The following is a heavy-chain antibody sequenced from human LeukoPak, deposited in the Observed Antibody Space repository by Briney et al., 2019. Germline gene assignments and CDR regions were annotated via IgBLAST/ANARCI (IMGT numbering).Heavy chain of an antibody. Sequence: SETLSLTCTVSGGSISSYSWSWIRQPPGKGLEWIGRIYTSGSTNYNPSLKSRVTMSVDTSKNQFSLKLSSVTAADTAVYYCARDLYKYSGYDLAWFDPWGQGTLVTVSS. CDR3: ARDLYKYSGYDLAWFDP. CDR1: GGSISSYS. D-gene: IGHD5-12*01. J-gene: IGHJ5*02. V-gene: IGHV4-4*07. CDR2: IYTSGST.